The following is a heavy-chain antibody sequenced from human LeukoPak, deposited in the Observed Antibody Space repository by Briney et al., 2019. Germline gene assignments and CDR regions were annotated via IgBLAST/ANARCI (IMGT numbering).Heavy chain of an antibody. CDR1: GFSVSSNY. J-gene: IGHJ4*02. CDR2: IYTDGKT. V-gene: IGHV3-53*04. Sequence: GGSLRLSCAASGFSVSSNYMSWVRQAPGKGLEWVALIYTDGKTYYAGSVKGRFTLSRHNSNNTLCLQMNSLRAEDTAVYYCARDAGGDSSGFVDFWGQGTLVTVPS. D-gene: IGHD6-6*01. CDR3: ARDAGGDSSGFVDF.